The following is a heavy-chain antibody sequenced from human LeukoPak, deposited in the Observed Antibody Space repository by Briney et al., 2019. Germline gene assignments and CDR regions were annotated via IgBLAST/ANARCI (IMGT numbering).Heavy chain of an antibody. V-gene: IGHV3-23*01. CDR2: IGSSGGST. Sequence: GGSLRLSCAASGFTFSSYAMTWVRQAPGKGLEWVSLIGSSGGSTYYADSVKGRFTISRDNFNHTLSLQMNSLRVEDTAIYYCVKDIQLSTWGLGTMVTVSS. J-gene: IGHJ3*01. CDR1: GFTFSSYA. CDR3: VKDIQLST. D-gene: IGHD5-24*01.